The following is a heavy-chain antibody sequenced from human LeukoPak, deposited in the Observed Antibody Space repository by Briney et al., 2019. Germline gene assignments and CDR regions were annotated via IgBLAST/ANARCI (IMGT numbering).Heavy chain of an antibody. D-gene: IGHD3-9*01. Sequence: GGSLRLSCAASGFTFSSYSMNWVRQAPGKGLEWVSSISSSSSYIYYADSVKGRFTISRDNAKNSLYLQRNSLRAEDTAVYYCARDMGAYYDILTGYHTYFDYWGQGTLVTVSS. CDR3: ARDMGAYYDILTGYHTYFDY. J-gene: IGHJ4*02. CDR1: GFTFSSYS. CDR2: ISSSSSYI. V-gene: IGHV3-21*01.